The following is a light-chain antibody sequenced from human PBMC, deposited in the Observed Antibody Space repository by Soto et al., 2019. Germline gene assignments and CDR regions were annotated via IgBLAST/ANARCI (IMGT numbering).Light chain of an antibody. CDR1: QSVSSSY. J-gene: IGKJ1*01. Sequence: EIVLTQSPGTLSLSPGERATLSCRASQSVSSSYLAWYQQKPGQAPRLLIYGASSRATGIPDRFSGSGSGTDFTLTISRLEPEDFAVYYCPQYGSSPTTFGQRTKAAIK. CDR2: GAS. V-gene: IGKV3-20*01. CDR3: PQYGSSPTT.